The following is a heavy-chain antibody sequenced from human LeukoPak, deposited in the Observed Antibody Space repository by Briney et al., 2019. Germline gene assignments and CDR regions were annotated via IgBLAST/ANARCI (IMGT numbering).Heavy chain of an antibody. CDR2: ISGSGGST. D-gene: IGHD3-22*01. Sequence: PGGSLRLSCAASGFTFSSYAMSWVRQAPGKGLEWVSAISGSGGSTYYADSVKGRFTISRGNSKNTLYLQMNSLRAEDTAVYYCAKDPQYYYDSSGYSFDYWGQGTLVTVSS. J-gene: IGHJ4*02. V-gene: IGHV3-23*01. CDR3: AKDPQYYYDSSGYSFDY. CDR1: GFTFSSYA.